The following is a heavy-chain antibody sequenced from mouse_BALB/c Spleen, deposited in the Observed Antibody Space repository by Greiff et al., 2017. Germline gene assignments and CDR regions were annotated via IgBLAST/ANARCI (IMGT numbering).Heavy chain of an antibody. J-gene: IGHJ4*01. CDR1: GYTFTSYW. CDR3: ARWNDGYYFYAMDY. D-gene: IGHD2-3*01. CDR2: INPSNGRT. V-gene: IGHV1S81*02. Sequence: QVQLPQSGAELVKPGASVKLSCKASGYTFTSYWMHWVKQRPGQGLEWIGEINPSNGRTNYNEKFKSKATLTVDKSSSTAYMQLSSLTSEDSAVYYCARWNDGYYFYAMDYWGQGTSVTVSS.